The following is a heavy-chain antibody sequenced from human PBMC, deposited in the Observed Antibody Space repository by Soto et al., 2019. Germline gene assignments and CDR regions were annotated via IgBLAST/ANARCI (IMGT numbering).Heavy chain of an antibody. Sequence: SETLSLTCTVSGGSISSGGYSWSWIRQSTEKGLEWIGCIYPTGTTYYHPSLKSRDTISVDTSRNQFSLNLTSVTAADTAVYYCARAPPRPSTRWVLWRQGTTVTVSS. CDR1: GGSISSGGYS. J-gene: IGHJ6*02. V-gene: IGHV4-30-2*06. CDR2: IYPTGTT. D-gene: IGHD3-16*01. CDR3: ARAPPRPSTRWVL.